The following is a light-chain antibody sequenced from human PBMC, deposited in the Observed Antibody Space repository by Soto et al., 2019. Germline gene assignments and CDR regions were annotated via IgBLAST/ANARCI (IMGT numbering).Light chain of an antibody. J-gene: IGKJ1*01. CDR3: QQSYKTPWT. Sequence: DIQMTQSPSSLSASLGDRVTITCRANQDISSYLIWYQHKLGQAPKLLIHAASTLASGVPSRFSVSESGTDFTLTISGLEHEDSATYYCQQSYKTPWTFGQGTKVEIK. CDR2: AAS. V-gene: IGKV1-39*01. CDR1: QDISSY.